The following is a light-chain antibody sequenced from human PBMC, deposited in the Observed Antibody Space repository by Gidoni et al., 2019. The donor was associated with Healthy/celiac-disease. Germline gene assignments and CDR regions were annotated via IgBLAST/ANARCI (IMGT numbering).Light chain of an antibody. CDR3: QQRSNWPPT. V-gene: IGKV3-11*01. CDR2: DAS. Sequence: EIVLTQSPATLSLSPGERATLSCLASQSVSRYLAWYQQKPGQAPRLLIYDASNRATGLPARFSGSGSGTDFTRTISSLEPEDFAVYYCQQRSNWPPTFXQXTKVEIK. CDR1: QSVSRY. J-gene: IGKJ1*01.